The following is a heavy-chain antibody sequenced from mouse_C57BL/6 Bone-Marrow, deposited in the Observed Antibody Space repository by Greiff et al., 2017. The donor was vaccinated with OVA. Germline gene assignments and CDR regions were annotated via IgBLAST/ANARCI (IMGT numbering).Heavy chain of an antibody. D-gene: IGHD1-1*01. CDR2: IDPENGDT. CDR1: GFNIKDDY. V-gene: IGHV14-4*01. Sequence: VQLQQSGAELVRPGASVKLSCTASGFNIKDDYMHWVKQRPEQGLEWIGWIDPENGDTEYASKFQGKATITADTSSNTAYLPLSSLTSEETAVYYGTNYCGSRSGYFEVWGTGTTVTVSS. J-gene: IGHJ1*03. CDR3: TNYCGSRSGYFEV.